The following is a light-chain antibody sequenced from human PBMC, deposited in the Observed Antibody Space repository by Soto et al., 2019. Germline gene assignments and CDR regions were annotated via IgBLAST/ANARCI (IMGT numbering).Light chain of an antibody. V-gene: IGKV3D-15*01. CDR1: QSVSSN. CDR2: GAS. J-gene: IGKJ4*01. CDR3: QKYNNWPLT. Sequence: EIVMTQSPATLSVSPGERATLSCRASQSVSSNLAWYQQKPGQAPRLLIYGASTRATGIPARFSGSGSGTEFTLTISSLQSEAFAVYYCQKYNNWPLTFXGGTKVDI.